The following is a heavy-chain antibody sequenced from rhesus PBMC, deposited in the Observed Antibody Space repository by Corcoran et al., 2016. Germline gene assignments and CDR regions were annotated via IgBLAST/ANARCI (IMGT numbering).Heavy chain of an antibody. Sequence: QVQLQESGTGLVKPSETLSLTCAVSGGSISDYSYWKWIRQPQGKGLELIGNIYGNSASTYYTTSLKSRVTSSKDTSKNLFFLKPSSVTAADPAVYYCARVGGMNTGTRFDVWGPGVLVTVSS. CDR3: ARVGGMNTGTRFDV. D-gene: IGHD4-23*01. V-gene: IGHV4S9*01. J-gene: IGHJ5-1*01. CDR2: IYGNSAST. CDR1: GGSISDYSY.